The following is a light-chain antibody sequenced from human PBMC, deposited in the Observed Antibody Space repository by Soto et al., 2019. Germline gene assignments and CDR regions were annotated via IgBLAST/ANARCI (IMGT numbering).Light chain of an antibody. J-gene: IGKJ2*01. CDR3: QQYNNWPPNT. Sequence: EIVMTQSPATLSVSPGERATLSCRASQSVSSNLAWYQQKPGQAPRLLIYGASTRATGIPARFSGSGSGTEFTLTISSLQSEDFAVYYCQQYNNWPPNTFGQGTKLVIK. V-gene: IGKV3-15*01. CDR2: GAS. CDR1: QSVSSN.